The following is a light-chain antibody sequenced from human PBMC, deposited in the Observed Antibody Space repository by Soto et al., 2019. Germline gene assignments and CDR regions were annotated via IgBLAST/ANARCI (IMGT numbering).Light chain of an antibody. CDR3: QQYHSYYS. CDR1: RSISTW. V-gene: IGKV1-5*03. Sequence: DIQMTQSPSSVSAAVGDRVTIACRASRSISTWLAWYQQKPGRAPKLLIYKASSLEGGVPSRFSGSGSGTEFILTISSLQPDDHATYYCQQYHSYYSFGQGTKVDIK. CDR2: KAS. J-gene: IGKJ2*03.